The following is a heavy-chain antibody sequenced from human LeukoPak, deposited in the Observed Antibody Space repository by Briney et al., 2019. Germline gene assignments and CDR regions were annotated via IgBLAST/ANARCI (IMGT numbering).Heavy chain of an antibody. Sequence: GGSLRLSCAASGFTLSGSAMHWVRQASGKGLEWVGRIRSKANSYATAYAASVKGRFTISRDDSKNTAYLQMNSLKTEDTAAYYCTTVSSGYIDYWGQGTLVTVSS. V-gene: IGHV3-73*01. CDR3: TTVSSGYIDY. CDR1: GFTLSGSA. CDR2: IRSKANSYAT. D-gene: IGHD3-22*01. J-gene: IGHJ4*02.